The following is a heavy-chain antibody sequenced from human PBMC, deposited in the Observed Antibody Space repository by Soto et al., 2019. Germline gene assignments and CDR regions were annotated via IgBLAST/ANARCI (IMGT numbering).Heavy chain of an antibody. CDR3: AWGGFGGSDALDI. CDR2: IYPGDSDV. V-gene: IGHV5-51*01. Sequence: GESLKISCKASGYSFTTYWIGWVRRMPGRGLEWMGIIYPGDSDVRYSPSFQGQVSISADRSISTAFLQWNALKASDTAIYYCAWGGFGGSDALDIWGQGTLVTVSS. J-gene: IGHJ3*02. D-gene: IGHD3-16*01. CDR1: GYSFTTYW.